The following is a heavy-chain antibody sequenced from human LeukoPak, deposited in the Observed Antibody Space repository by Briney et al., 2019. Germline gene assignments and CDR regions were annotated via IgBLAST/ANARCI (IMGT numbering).Heavy chain of an antibody. CDR1: GYTFTSYY. CDR2: INPSGGST. D-gene: IGHD5-18*01. J-gene: IGHJ4*02. Sequence: GASVNVSCKASGYTFTSYYMHWVRQPPGQGLEWMGIINPSGGSTSYAQKFQGRVTMTRDTSTSTVYMELSSLRSEDTAVYYCARDGEMSRIQLWLGYFDYWGQGTLVTVSS. V-gene: IGHV1-46*01. CDR3: ARDGEMSRIQLWLGYFDY.